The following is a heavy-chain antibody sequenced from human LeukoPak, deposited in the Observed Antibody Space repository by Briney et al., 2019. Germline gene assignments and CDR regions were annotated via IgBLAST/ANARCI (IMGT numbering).Heavy chain of an antibody. CDR3: ATYDILTGYRLDI. Sequence: GGSLRLSCAASGFTFSSYAMSWVRQAPGKGLEWVSAISGSGGSTYYADSVKGRFTISRDISKNTLYLQMNSLRAEDTAVYYCATYDILTGYRLDIWGQGTMVTVSS. CDR1: GFTFSSYA. D-gene: IGHD3-9*01. V-gene: IGHV3-23*01. CDR2: ISGSGGST. J-gene: IGHJ3*02.